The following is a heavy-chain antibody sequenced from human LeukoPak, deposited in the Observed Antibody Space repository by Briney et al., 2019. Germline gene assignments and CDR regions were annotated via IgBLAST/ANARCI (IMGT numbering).Heavy chain of an antibody. J-gene: IGHJ3*01. D-gene: IGHD1-7*01. V-gene: IGHV4-38-2*02. CDR3: ARVGYNWNLWFDF. Sequence: SETLSLTCTVSGYSMSSGYYWGWIRQPPGKGLQWIGSIFHSGNGYYNPSLKSRVTISVDTSKNQFSLKVNSVTAADTAVYYCARVGYNWNLWFDFWGQGTTVTVSS. CDR1: GYSMSSGYY. CDR2: IFHSGNG.